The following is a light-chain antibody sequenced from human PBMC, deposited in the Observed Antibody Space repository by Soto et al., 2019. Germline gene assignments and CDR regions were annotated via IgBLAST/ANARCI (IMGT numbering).Light chain of an antibody. Sequence: NFMLAQPHSVSESPGKTVTISCTRSSGSIASYYVQWYQQRPGSSPTTVIYQDNQRPSGVPDRFSGSIDSSSNSASLTISGLKTEDEADYYCQSYDSSNSVFGGGTKLTVL. CDR3: QSYDSSNSV. V-gene: IGLV6-57*01. J-gene: IGLJ3*02. CDR1: SGSIASYY. CDR2: QDN.